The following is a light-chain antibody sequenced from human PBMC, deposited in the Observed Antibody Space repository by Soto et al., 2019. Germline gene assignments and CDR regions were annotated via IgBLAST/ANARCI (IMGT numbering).Light chain of an antibody. CDR3: QHYNSYSEA. CDR2: KAS. J-gene: IGKJ1*01. Sequence: DIQITQSPSSLSSYLRDIVTITCRASQTISSWLAWYQQKPGKAPKLLIYKASTLKIGVPPRFSYNVSLPALTPSFTTLQPDHFATYYCQHYNSYSEAFGQGTKVDIK. V-gene: IGKV1-5*03. CDR1: QTISSW.